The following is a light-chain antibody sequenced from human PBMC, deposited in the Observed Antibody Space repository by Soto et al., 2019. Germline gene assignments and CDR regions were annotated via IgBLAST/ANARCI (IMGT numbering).Light chain of an antibody. J-gene: IGKJ2*01. CDR3: LQYGSSPYT. CDR1: QSVSTNS. CDR2: GAS. V-gene: IGKV3-20*01. Sequence: EIVLTQSPGTLSLSPGERATLSCRASQSVSTNSLAWYQQKPGQAPRLLIYGASSRATGIPDRVSASGSGADFTLSISRLEPEDFAMYYCLQYGSSPYTFGQGTNLAIK.